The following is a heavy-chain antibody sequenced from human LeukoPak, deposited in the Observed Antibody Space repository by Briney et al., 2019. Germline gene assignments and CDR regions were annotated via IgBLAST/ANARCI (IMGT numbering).Heavy chain of an antibody. V-gene: IGHV4-61*02. CDR1: GGSISSGSYY. CDR3: ARDPSVYYYMDV. Sequence: SQTLSLTCTVPGGSISSGSYYWSWIRQPAGKGLEWIGRIYTSGSTNYNPSLKSRVTISVDTSKNQFSLKLSSVTAADTAVYYCARDPSVYYYMDVWGKGTTVTVSS. CDR2: IYTSGST. D-gene: IGHD5/OR15-5a*01. J-gene: IGHJ6*03.